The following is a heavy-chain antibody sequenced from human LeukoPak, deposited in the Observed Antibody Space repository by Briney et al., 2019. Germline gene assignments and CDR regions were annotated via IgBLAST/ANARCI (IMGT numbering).Heavy chain of an antibody. V-gene: IGHV4-34*01. J-gene: IGHJ5*02. CDR3: ARILEVVPAATSNWFDP. D-gene: IGHD2-2*01. CDR1: GGSFSGYY. Sequence: SETLSLTCAVYGGSFSGYYWSRIRQPPGKGLEWIGEINHSGSTNYNPPLKSRVTISVDTSKNQFSLKLSSVTAADTAVYYCARILEVVPAATSNWFDPWGQGTLVTVSS. CDR2: INHSGST.